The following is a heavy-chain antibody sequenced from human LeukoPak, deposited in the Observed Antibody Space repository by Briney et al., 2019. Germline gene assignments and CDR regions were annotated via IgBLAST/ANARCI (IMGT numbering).Heavy chain of an antibody. J-gene: IGHJ3*02. CDR3: ASTSKYIGSGRDDSFDI. CDR1: GGSLSSGGYY. D-gene: IGHD3-10*01. CDR2: ISDSGGT. Sequence: SETLSLTCTVSGGSLSSGGYYWSWIRQPPGKGLEWIGYISDSGGTYYNPSLKSRVSMSVHTSKSQFSLKMSSLTAADTAVYYCASTSKYIGSGRDDSFDIWGQGTMVTVSS. V-gene: IGHV4-30-4*01.